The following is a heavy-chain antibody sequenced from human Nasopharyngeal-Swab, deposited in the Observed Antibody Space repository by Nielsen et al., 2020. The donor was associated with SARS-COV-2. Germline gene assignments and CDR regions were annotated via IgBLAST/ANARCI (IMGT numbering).Heavy chain of an antibody. CDR3: ARGRGRKGKKKRKGGEE. J-gene: IGHJ4*02. D-gene: IGHD1-26*01. Sequence: SETLSLTCAVYGGSFSGYYWSWIRQSPEKGLEWIGEINHSGSINYNLSLKSRVTISVETSKNQFSLKLSSVTAADTAVYYCARGRGRKGKKKRKGGEEGGQGKIGTVSS. V-gene: IGHV4-34*01. CDR2: INHSGSI. CDR1: GGSFSGYY.